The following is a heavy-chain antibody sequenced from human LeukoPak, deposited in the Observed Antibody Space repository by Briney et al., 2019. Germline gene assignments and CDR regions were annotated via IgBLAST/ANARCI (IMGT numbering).Heavy chain of an antibody. CDR3: ARDSRRELLHAFDI. J-gene: IGHJ3*02. V-gene: IGHV4-30-2*01. CDR1: GGSISSGGYY. D-gene: IGHD1-26*01. Sequence: SETLSLTCTVSGGSISSGGYYWSWIRQPPGKGLEWIGYIYHSGSTYYNPSLKSRVTISVDRSKNQFSLKLSSVTAADTAVYYCARDSRRELLHAFDIWGQGTMVTDSS. CDR2: IYHSGST.